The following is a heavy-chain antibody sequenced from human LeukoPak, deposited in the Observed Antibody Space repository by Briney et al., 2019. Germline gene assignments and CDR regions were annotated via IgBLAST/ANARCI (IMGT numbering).Heavy chain of an antibody. CDR2: ISAYNGNT. J-gene: IGHJ4*02. V-gene: IGHV1-18*04. CDR1: GYSFTSYW. CDR3: ARDFRYSGYDL. Sequence: GESLKISCKGSGYSFTSYWIGWVRQAPGQGLEWMGWISAYNGNTNYAQKLQGRVTMTTDTSTSTAYMELRSLRSDDTAVYYCARDFRYSGYDLWGQGTLVTVSS. D-gene: IGHD5-12*01.